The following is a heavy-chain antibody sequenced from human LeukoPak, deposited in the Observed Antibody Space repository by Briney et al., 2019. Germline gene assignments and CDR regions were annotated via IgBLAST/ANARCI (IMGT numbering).Heavy chain of an antibody. CDR2: IDSDTYGNTI. V-gene: IGHV3-48*02. CDR3: ARGSARIAEDYFDY. CDR1: GFTLSSYS. J-gene: IGHJ4*02. Sequence: GGSLRLSCAASGFTLSSYSMNWVRQAPGKGLEWISYIDSDTYGNTIYYPHTVKGRFTISRDNAKNSLYLQMDSLRDEDTAVYYCARGSARIAEDYFDYWGQGNLVTVSS. D-gene: IGHD6-13*01.